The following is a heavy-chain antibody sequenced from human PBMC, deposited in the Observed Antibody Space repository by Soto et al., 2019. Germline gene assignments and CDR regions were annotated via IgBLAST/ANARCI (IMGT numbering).Heavy chain of an antibody. V-gene: IGHV1-3*01. CDR1: GYSFTSYA. CDR3: ARGLNGYLHYFDY. Sequence: ASVKVSCKASGYSFTSYAMHWVRQAPGQRLEWMGWINAGNGNTKYSQKFQGRVTITRDTSASTAYMELSSLRSEDTAVYYCARGLNGYLHYFDYWGQGTPVSVSS. J-gene: IGHJ4*02. CDR2: INAGNGNT. D-gene: IGHD5-18*01.